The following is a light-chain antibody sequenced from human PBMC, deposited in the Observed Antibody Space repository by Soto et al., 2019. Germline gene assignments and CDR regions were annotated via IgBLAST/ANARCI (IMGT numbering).Light chain of an antibody. V-gene: IGKV1D-12*01. CDR1: QGVSTW. J-gene: IGKJ4*01. CDR2: SAS. Sequence: DIQMTQSPSSVSASVGDSVTITGRASQGVSTWLAWYQQKPEKAPKLLIYSASSLQIGVPSRFSGSGSGTDFTLTISSLQPEDFATYYCQQANFFPFTFGGGTKVEIK. CDR3: QQANFFPFT.